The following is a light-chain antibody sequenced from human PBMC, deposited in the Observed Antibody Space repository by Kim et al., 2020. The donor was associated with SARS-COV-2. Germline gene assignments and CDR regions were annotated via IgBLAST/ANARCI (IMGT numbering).Light chain of an antibody. V-gene: IGKV1D-13*01. CDR3: QQLNNYPIT. J-gene: IGKJ5*01. CDR2: DAS. CDR1: KDSSSA. Sequence: ASVGDRVTITCRASKDSSSALAWYQQKLGKAPNHLIYDASSLESGVPSRFSGSGAGTDFTLTISSLQPEDFATYYCQQLNNYPITFGQGTRLDIK.